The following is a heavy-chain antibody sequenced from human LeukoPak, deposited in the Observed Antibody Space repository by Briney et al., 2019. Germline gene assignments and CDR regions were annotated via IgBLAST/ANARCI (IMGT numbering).Heavy chain of an antibody. J-gene: IGHJ6*02. CDR3: ARTSVAGAGPYGMDV. Sequence: PSETLSLTCNVSTASNSSSSYHWVWIRQPPGKGLEWIGSIYYSGSTYYNPSLKSRVTISVDTSKNQFSLKLSSVTAADTAVYYCARTSVAGAGPYGMDVWGQGTTVTVSS. V-gene: IGHV4-39*01. D-gene: IGHD6-13*01. CDR1: TASNSSSSYH. CDR2: IYYSGST.